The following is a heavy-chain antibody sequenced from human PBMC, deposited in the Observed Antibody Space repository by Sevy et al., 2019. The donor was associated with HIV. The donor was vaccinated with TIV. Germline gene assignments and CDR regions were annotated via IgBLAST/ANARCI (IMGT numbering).Heavy chain of an antibody. Sequence: GGSLRLSCAASGFTFSYSGMHWVRQAPGKGLEWVAFIQFDGGSQYYADSVKGRFTILRDNSKKTLYLQMNSLTTDDTAVYYCAKNTAAVGVGGFDYWGQGALVTVSS. CDR1: GFTFSYSG. D-gene: IGHD2-8*01. CDR3: AKNTAAVGVGGFDY. CDR2: IQFDGGSQ. J-gene: IGHJ4*02. V-gene: IGHV3-30*02.